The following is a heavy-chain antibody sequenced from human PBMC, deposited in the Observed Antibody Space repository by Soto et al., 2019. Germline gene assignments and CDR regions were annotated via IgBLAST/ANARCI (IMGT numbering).Heavy chain of an antibody. CDR3: ARGMTTVTTFDY. V-gene: IGHV4-59*01. D-gene: IGHD4-17*01. CDR2: IYYSGST. Sequence: SETLSLTCTVSGGSISSYYWSWIRQPPGKGLEWIGYIYYSGSTNYNPSLKSRVTISVDTSKNQFSLKLSSVTAAGTAVYYCARGMTTVTTFDYWGQGTQVTVS. CDR1: GGSISSYY. J-gene: IGHJ4*02.